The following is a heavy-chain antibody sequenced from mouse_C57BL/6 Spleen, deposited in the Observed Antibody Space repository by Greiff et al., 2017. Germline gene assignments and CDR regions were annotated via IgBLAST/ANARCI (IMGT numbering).Heavy chain of an antibody. CDR3: ARTMVTTKDWYFDV. CDR1: GFTFSDYG. Sequence: VKLVESGGGLVKPGGSLKLSCAASGFTFSDYGMHWVSQAPEQGLEWVAYISSSSSTIYYADTVKGRFTISRYNAKKTLFLQMTSLRSEDTAMYYCARTMVTTKDWYFDVWGTGTTVTVSS. CDR2: ISSSSSTI. D-gene: IGHD2-2*01. V-gene: IGHV5-17*01. J-gene: IGHJ1*03.